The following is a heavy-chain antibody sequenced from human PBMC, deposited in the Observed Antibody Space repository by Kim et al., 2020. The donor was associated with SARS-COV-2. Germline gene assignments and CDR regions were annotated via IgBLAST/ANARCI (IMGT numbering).Heavy chain of an antibody. CDR3: ARDQPVWFGGVNFDY. J-gene: IGHJ4*02. CDR2: INAGNGNT. D-gene: IGHD3-10*01. V-gene: IGHV1-3*01. CDR1: GYTFTSYA. Sequence: ASVKVFCKASGYTFTSYAMHWVRQAPGQRLEWMGWINAGNGNTKYSQKFQGRVTITRDTSASTAYMELSSLRSEDTAVYYCARDQPVWFGGVNFDYWGQGALGTVSS.